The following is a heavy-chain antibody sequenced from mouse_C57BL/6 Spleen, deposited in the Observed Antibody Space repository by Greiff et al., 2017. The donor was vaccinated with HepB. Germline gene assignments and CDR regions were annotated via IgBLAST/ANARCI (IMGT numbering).Heavy chain of an antibody. J-gene: IGHJ2*01. CDR1: GFTFSDYG. CDR3: ARPQLGGYFDY. D-gene: IGHD4-1*02. Sequence: EVQLVESGGGLVKPGGSLKLSCAASGFTFSDYGMHWVRQAPEKGLEWVAYISSGSSTIYYADTVKGRFTLSRDNAKNTLFLQMTSLRSEDTAMYDCARPQLGGYFDYWGQGTTRTVAS. CDR2: ISSGSSTI. V-gene: IGHV5-17*01.